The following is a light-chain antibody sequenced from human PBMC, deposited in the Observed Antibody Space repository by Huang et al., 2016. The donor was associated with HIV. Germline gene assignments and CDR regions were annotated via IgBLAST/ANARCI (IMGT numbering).Light chain of an antibody. CDR1: QNIDTN. CDR2: GAS. V-gene: IGKV3-15*01. CDR3: HQCNDWPPWT. Sequence: EIVMTQSPATLSVSPGERAILLCRASQNIDTNVAWYQQKPGQAPRLLIFGASTRATGISARFTGGGSETEFTLTINSVQSEDVAMYYCHQCNDWPPWTFGQGTRVEI. J-gene: IGKJ1*01.